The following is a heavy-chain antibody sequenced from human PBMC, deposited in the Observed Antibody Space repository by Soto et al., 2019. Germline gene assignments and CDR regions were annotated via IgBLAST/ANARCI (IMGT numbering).Heavy chain of an antibody. J-gene: IGHJ4*02. CDR2: TRNKANSYTT. Sequence: EVQLVESGGGLVQPGGSLRISCAASGFSISDYYMDWVRQAPGKGLEWVGRTRNKANSYTTEYAASVKGRFTISRDESKNSLYLQMDSLKAEDTAAYYCARVKGAGNYFDYWGQGTLVTVSS. V-gene: IGHV3-72*01. D-gene: IGHD3-10*01. CDR3: ARVKGAGNYFDY. CDR1: GFSISDYY.